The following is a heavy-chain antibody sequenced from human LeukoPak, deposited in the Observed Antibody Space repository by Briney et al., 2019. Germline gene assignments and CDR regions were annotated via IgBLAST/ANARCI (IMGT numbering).Heavy chain of an antibody. J-gene: IGHJ4*02. D-gene: IGHD2-15*01. CDR3: ARLPGCSGGSCYSGIDY. Sequence: PSETLSLTCTVSGGSISTTSYYWGWIRQPPGKGLQWIGSIYYNGSTYYNPSLKSRVIISVDTSKNQFSLKLSSVTAADTAVYYCARLPGCSGGSCYSGIDYWGQGTLVTVSS. CDR2: IYYNGST. V-gene: IGHV4-39*01. CDR1: GGSISTTSYY.